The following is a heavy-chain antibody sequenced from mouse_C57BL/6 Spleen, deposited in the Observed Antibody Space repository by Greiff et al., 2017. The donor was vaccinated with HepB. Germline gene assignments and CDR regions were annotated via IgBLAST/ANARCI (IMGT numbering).Heavy chain of an antibody. V-gene: IGHV1-61*01. J-gene: IGHJ3*01. CDR2: IYPSDSET. D-gene: IGHD2-4*01. CDR3: ARDYDYDGGFAY. Sequence: QVHVKQSGAELVRPGSSVKLSCKASGYTFTSYWMDWVKQRPGQGLEWIGNIYPSDSETHYNQKFKDKATLTVDKSSSTAYMQLSSLTSEDSAVYYCARDYDYDGGFAYWGQGTLVTVSA. CDR1: GYTFTSYW.